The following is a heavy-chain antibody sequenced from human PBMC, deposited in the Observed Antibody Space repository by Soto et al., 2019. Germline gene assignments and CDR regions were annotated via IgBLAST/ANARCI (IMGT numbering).Heavy chain of an antibody. CDR1: GGSISSGGYS. J-gene: IGHJ4*02. CDR3: ARGPPLLW. V-gene: IGHV4-30-2*01. Sequence: QLQLQESGSGLVKPSQTLSLTCAVSGGSISSGGYSWSWIRQPPGKGLECIGYIYHSGSTYYNPSPXRXVXXSVARSKTQCSLKLSSVPAADTAVYYCARGPPLLWWSQGTLVTVSS. CDR2: IYHSGST. D-gene: IGHD2-21*01.